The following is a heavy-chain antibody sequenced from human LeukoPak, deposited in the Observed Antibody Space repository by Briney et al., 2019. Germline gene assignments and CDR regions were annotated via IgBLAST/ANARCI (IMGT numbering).Heavy chain of an antibody. J-gene: IGHJ4*02. V-gene: IGHV4-4*07. CDR2: IYTSGST. Sequence: SETLSLTCTVSGGSISSYYWSWIRQPAGKGLEWIGRIYTSGSTNYNPSLKSRVTMSVDTSKNQFSLRLSSVTAADTAVYYCARGGQYYYGSGMGYFDYWGQGTLVTVSS. CDR1: GGSISSYY. D-gene: IGHD3-10*01. CDR3: ARGGQYYYGSGMGYFDY.